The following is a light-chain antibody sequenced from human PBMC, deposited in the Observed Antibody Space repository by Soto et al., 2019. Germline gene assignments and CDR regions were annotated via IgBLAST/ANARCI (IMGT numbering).Light chain of an antibody. J-gene: IGKJ1*01. CDR2: DAS. V-gene: IGKV3-11*01. CDR1: QSIGLA. Sequence: IVLTQSPATLSLSPGERATLSCRASQSIGLAIAWYQHKPGQAPRLLIVDASQRATGSAARVRGRRAGTDCTLSISSLEPDDFAVCDFQQRTDMPPWTFGQVTKVDSK. CDR3: QQRTDMPPWT.